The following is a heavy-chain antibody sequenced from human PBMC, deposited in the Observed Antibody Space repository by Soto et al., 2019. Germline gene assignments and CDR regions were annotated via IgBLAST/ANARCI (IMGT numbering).Heavy chain of an antibody. CDR2: IKYDGSST. V-gene: IGHV3-74*01. Sequence: EVQLVESGGGLVQPGGSLRLSCAASGFTFSRDWMHWVRQAPGKGLVWVSRIKYDGSSTNYADSVKGRFTISRDNAMNTVYLQMNSLRDEDTAVYYCARGAFGNYYVDYWGQGALVTVAS. D-gene: IGHD3-10*01. J-gene: IGHJ4*02. CDR3: ARGAFGNYYVDY. CDR1: GFTFSRDW.